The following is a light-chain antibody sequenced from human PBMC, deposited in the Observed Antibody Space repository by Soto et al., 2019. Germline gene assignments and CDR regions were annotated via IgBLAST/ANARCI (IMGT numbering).Light chain of an antibody. V-gene: IGKV1-39*01. J-gene: IGKJ5*01. CDR1: QSISSY. CDR2: AAS. CDR3: QQSYSTPIT. Sequence: IQMTQSTSSLSASVGDRVTITCRASQSISSYLNWYQQKQGKAPKLLIYAASSLQSGVPSRFSGSGYGTDFNLTISSLQPEDFATYYCQQSYSTPITFGQGTRLEIK.